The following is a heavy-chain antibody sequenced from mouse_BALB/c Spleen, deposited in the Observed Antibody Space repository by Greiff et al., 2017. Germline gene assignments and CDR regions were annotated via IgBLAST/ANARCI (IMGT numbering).Heavy chain of an antibody. CDR1: GFTFTDHY. CDR3: ARDKDYGSSYFDY. D-gene: IGHD1-1*01. V-gene: IGHV7-3*02. CDR2: IRNKANGYTT. Sequence: EVMLVESGGGLVQPGGSLRLSCATSGFTFTDHYMSWVRQPPGKALEWLGFIRNKANGYTTEYSASVKGRFTISRDNSQSILYLQMNTLRAEDSATYYCARDKDYGSSYFDYWGQGTTLTVSS. J-gene: IGHJ2*01.